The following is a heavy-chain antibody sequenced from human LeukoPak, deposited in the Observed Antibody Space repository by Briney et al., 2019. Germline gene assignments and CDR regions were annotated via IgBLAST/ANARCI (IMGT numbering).Heavy chain of an antibody. V-gene: IGHV1-18*01. CDR1: GYTFTSDG. Sequence: ASVKVSCKASGYTFTSDGISWGRQAPGQGVEGMGWISAYNGNTNYAQKLQGRVTMTTDTSTSTAYMELRSLRSDDTAVYYCATTQEGGLDYWGQGTLVTVSS. CDR2: ISAYNGNT. D-gene: IGHD3-16*01. CDR3: ATTQEGGLDY. J-gene: IGHJ4*02.